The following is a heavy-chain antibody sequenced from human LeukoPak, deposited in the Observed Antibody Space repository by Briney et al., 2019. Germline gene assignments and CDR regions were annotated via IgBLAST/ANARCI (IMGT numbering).Heavy chain of an antibody. CDR3: ARLDSSSWLDYYYYGMDV. CDR1: GGSISSGGYC. J-gene: IGHJ6*02. Sequence: PSETLSLTCTVSGGSISSGGYCWSWIRQHPGKGLEWIGYIYYSGSTYYNPSLKSRVTISVDTSKNQFSLKLSSVTAADTAVYYCARLDSSSWLDYYYYGMDVWGQGTTVTVSS. V-gene: IGHV4-31*03. CDR2: IYYSGST. D-gene: IGHD6-13*01.